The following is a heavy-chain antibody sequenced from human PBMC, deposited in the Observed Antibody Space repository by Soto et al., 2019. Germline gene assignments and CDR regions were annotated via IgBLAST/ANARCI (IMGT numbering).Heavy chain of an antibody. CDR3: ATAISSPFSNFDY. J-gene: IGHJ4*02. Sequence: EVQLVQSGGDLVQPGGSLRLSCVASGFTFSNYWMTWVRQAPGMGLEWVAGIKEDGSEEVYVDSVKGRFSISRDNAKTSLYLQLNSLRAEDTAVYYCATAISSPFSNFDYWVQGSLVTVSS. D-gene: IGHD2-2*01. V-gene: IGHV3-7*01. CDR1: GFTFSNYW. CDR2: IKEDGSEE.